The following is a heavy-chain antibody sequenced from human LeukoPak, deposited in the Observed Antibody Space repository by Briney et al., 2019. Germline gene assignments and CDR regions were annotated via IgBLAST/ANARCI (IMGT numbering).Heavy chain of an antibody. CDR2: MKPDGSEK. J-gene: IGHJ4*02. D-gene: IGHD2-2*02. V-gene: IGHV3-7*01. CDR1: GFTFSSYW. Sequence: PGGSLRLSCEVSGFTFSSYWMSWVRQAPGKGLGWVSNMKPDGSEKYYVDSVKGRFTISRDNSKNSLYLQMNSLRAEDTAVYYCARDPRQYHLVYTTGDYWGQGTLVTVSS. CDR3: ARDPRQYHLVYTTGDY.